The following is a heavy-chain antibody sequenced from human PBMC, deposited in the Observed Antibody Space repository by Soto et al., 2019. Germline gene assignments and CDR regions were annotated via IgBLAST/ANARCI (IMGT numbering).Heavy chain of an antibody. V-gene: IGHV3-7*01. CDR2: IKQDGSEK. CDR1: GFTFSSYW. D-gene: IGHD2-2*02. CDR3: AREPLGCSSTSCYTKHDY. Sequence: GGSLRLSCAASGFTFSSYWMSWVRQAPGKGLEWVANIKQDGSEKYYVDSVKGRFTISRDNAKNSLYLQMNSLRAEDTAVYYCAREPLGCSSTSCYTKHDYWGQGTLVTVSS. J-gene: IGHJ4*02.